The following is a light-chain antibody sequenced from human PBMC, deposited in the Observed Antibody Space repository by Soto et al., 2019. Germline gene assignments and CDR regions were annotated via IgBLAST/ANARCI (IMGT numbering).Light chain of an antibody. J-gene: IGLJ1*01. Sequence: QSVLTPPASVSGSPGQSITISCTGTSSDVGGYNYVSWYQQHPGKAPKLRIYDVSNRPSGVSNRFSGSKSGNTASLTISGLQAEDEADYYCSSYTLLFGTGTKVTVL. CDR1: SSDVGGYNY. V-gene: IGLV2-14*01. CDR3: SSYTLL. CDR2: DVS.